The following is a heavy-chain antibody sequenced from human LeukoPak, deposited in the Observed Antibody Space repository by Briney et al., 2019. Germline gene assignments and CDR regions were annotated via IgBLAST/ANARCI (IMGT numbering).Heavy chain of an antibody. CDR2: IGSNSSDI. J-gene: IGHJ4*02. V-gene: IGHV3-21*01. Sequence: PGGSLRLSCAASGFSFTDFGMNWVRLAPGRGLEWVSSIGSNSSDIYYADSVKGRFTISRDNAKNSLYLQMHSLRAEDTAVYYCNGDNWNDGLVDYWGQGTLVTVSS. CDR1: GFSFTDFG. D-gene: IGHD1-1*01. CDR3: NGDNWNDGLVDY.